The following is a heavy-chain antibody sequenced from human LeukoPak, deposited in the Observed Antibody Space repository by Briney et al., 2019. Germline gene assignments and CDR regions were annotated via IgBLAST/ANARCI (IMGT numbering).Heavy chain of an antibody. CDR2: ISAYNGNT. CDR1: GYTFTDYY. CDR3: ASGYLSGSTYYFDY. V-gene: IGHV1-18*04. D-gene: IGHD1-26*01. Sequence: ASVKVSCKASGYTFTDYYMHWVRQAPGQGLEWMGWISAYNGNTNYAQKLQGRVTMTTDTSTSTAYMELRSLRSDDTAVYYCASGYLSGSTYYFDYWGQGTLVTVSS. J-gene: IGHJ4*02.